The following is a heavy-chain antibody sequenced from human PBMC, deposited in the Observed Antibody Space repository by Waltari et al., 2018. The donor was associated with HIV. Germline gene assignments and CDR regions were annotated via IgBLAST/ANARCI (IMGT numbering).Heavy chain of an antibody. CDR1: GGSMSDTGDYH. CDR3: MRHRGYFPPDY. CDR2: FHYTGNT. J-gene: IGHJ4*02. D-gene: IGHD1-26*01. V-gene: IGHV4-39*01. Sequence: QLQLQELGPGLVKPSETLSLTCTVSGGSMSDTGDYHWGWIRQPPGKGLEWIGNFHYTGNTFYNPSLKSRVTISADTSKNQFSLKLSSLTAADTAVYFCMRHRGYFPPDYWGQGTLVTVSS.